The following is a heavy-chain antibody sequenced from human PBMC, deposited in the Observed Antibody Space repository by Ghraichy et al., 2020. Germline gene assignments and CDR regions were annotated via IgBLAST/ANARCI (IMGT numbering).Heavy chain of an antibody. CDR1: GDSISSYF. D-gene: IGHD6-13*01. Sequence: TLSLTCTVSGDSISSYFWSWIRQSPGKGLEYIGYIYYSGSTNYNPSLKSRVTISVDTSKAQFSLKLSSVTAADTAVYYCARLRYSNSYFYFDSWGQGTLVTVSS. V-gene: IGHV4-59*01. CDR2: IYYSGST. J-gene: IGHJ4*02. CDR3: ARLRYSNSYFYFDS.